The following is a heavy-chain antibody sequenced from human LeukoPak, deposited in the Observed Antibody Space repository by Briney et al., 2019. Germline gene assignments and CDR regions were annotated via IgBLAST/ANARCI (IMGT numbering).Heavy chain of an antibody. CDR1: GFTFRDSY. D-gene: IGHD6-13*01. CDR3: ARDTRSLAAPGLDY. J-gene: IGHJ4*02. Sequence: GGSLRLSCAASGFTFRDSYMSWIRQAPGKDLEWLSYISGGSSYTHYADSVRGRFIISRDNAKNSLYLQMNSLRVEGTAVYYCARDTRSLAAPGLDYWGQGTLVTVSS. V-gene: IGHV3-11*05. CDR2: ISGGSSYT.